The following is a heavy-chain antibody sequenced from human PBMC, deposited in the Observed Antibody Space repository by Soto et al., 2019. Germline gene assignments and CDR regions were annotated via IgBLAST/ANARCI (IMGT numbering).Heavy chain of an antibody. CDR2: ISNSDNTI. Sequence: GSLRLSCAASGFSLSDYYMGWIRQAPGKGLEWISFISNSDNTIYYADSMKGRFTISRGNAENSLYLQMNSLRVEDTAVYYCATYGGYVRSLDYWGQGTLVTVSS. CDR1: GFSLSDYY. J-gene: IGHJ4*02. D-gene: IGHD5-12*01. CDR3: ATYGGYVRSLDY. V-gene: IGHV3-11*01.